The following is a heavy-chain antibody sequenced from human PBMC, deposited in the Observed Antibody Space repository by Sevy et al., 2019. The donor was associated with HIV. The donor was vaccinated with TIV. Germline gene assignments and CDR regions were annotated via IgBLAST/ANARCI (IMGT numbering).Heavy chain of an antibody. Sequence: SGPTLVKSTQTLTLTCNFSGVSLRVSGVGVGWIRQPPGKALEWLALICWDDDEHYSPSLKTRLSITKDNFKNQVVLTMTNMDPVDTATYYCVRFPSGYDLTFFYSWGPGTLVTVSS. CDR2: ICWDDDE. V-gene: IGHV2-5*02. D-gene: IGHD5-12*01. J-gene: IGHJ4*02. CDR3: VRFPSGYDLTFFYS. CDR1: GVSLRVSGVG.